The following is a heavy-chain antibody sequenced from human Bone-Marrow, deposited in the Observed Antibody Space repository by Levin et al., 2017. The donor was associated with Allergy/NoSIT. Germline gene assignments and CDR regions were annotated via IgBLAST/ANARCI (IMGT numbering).Heavy chain of an antibody. CDR2: ISWNSGSI. V-gene: IGHV3-9*01. CDR1: GFTFDDYA. Sequence: GGSLRLSCAASGFTFDDYAMHWVRQAPGKGLEWVSVISWNSGSIAYADSVRGRFTISRDNARNSLYLQMNSMGLEDTALYYCVKESSATLTTMLRGDHYGMDVWGQGTTVTVSS. CDR3: VKESSATLTTMLRGDHYGMDV. D-gene: IGHD3-16*01. J-gene: IGHJ6*02.